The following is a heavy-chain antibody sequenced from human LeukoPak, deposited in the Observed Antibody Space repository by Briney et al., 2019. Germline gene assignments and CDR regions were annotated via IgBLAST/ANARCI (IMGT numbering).Heavy chain of an antibody. J-gene: IGHJ4*02. V-gene: IGHV4-59*01. CDR1: GCSMNNYY. CDR3: ARWSERGIDY. Sequence: AETLSLTCTVSGCSMNNYYWTWIRQPPGKGLEWIGYIYYSGSTNYNPSLKSRVTISVDTSKNQFSLKLSSVTAADTAVYYCARWSERGIDYWGQGTLVTVSS. CDR2: IYYSGST. D-gene: IGHD3-10*01.